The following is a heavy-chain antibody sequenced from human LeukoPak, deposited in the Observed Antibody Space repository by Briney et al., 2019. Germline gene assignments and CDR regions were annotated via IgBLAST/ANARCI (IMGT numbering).Heavy chain of an antibody. CDR1: GFTFNYYD. CDR2: IRTTGDT. CDR3: ARGVSYYYDNSGHPGWYFDL. V-gene: IGHV3-13*01. Sequence: GGSLRLSCAVSGFTFNYYDMHWVRQAPGKRLEWVSAIRTTGDTHYPDSVKGRFAMSREDAKNSVHLQMNTLRAGDTAVSYCARGVSYYYDNSGHPGWYFDLWGRGTLVTVSS. D-gene: IGHD3-22*01. J-gene: IGHJ2*01.